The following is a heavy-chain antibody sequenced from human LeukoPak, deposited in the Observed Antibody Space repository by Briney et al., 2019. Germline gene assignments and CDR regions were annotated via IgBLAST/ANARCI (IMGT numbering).Heavy chain of an antibody. D-gene: IGHD6-6*01. CDR2: ISWNSGRI. J-gene: IGHJ6*02. CDR1: GFTFDDYA. CDR3: AKGVGRQLSMYYGMDV. Sequence: GGSLRLSCAASGFTFDDYAMHWVRQAPGKGLEWVSGISWNSGRIGYADSVKGRFTISRDNAKNPLYLQMNSLRAEDTALYSCAKGVGRQLSMYYGMDVWGQGTTVTVSS. V-gene: IGHV3-9*01.